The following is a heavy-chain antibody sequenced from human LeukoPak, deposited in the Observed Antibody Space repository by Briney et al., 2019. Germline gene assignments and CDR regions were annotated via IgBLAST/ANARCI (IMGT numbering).Heavy chain of an antibody. CDR3: ARDLEGLDY. D-gene: IGHD1-1*01. Sequence: GGSLRLSCEPSGFTVSSNWMSWVCQAPGKGLEWVANIKQDGSQKYYVDSVKGRFTISRDNAKNSLYLQMNSLRADDTAVYYCARDLEGLDYWGQGTLVTVSS. V-gene: IGHV3-7*04. CDR1: GFTVSSNW. J-gene: IGHJ4*02. CDR2: IKQDGSQK.